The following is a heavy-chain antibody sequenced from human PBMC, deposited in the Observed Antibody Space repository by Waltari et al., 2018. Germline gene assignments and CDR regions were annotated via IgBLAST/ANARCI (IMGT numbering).Heavy chain of an antibody. CDR1: GFNFSNYA. Sequence: EVQLLESGGGLVQPGGSLRLSCAASGFNFSNYAMSWVRQAPGKGLEWVSAISDNGGRTKYIESVKCRCSISRDNSNNTLNLQMNSMRAEDTAVYYCAKGGISGVVMFYWGPGTLVTVSS. CDR2: ISDNGGRT. J-gene: IGHJ4*02. D-gene: IGHD3-3*01. CDR3: AKGGISGVVMFY. V-gene: IGHV3-23*01.